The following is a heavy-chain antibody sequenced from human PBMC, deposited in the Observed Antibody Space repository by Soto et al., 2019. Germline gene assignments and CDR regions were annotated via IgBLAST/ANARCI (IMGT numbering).Heavy chain of an antibody. J-gene: IGHJ4*02. V-gene: IGHV3-21*01. D-gene: IGHD6-19*01. CDR2: ISSSSSYI. CDR3: ARVRSGWVEADY. CDR1: GFTFSSYS. Sequence: EVQLVESGRGLVKPGGSLRLSCAASGFTFSSYSMNWVRQAPGKGLEWVSSISSSSSYIYYADSVKGRFTISRDNAKNSLYLQMNSLRAEDTAVYYCARVRSGWVEADYWGQGTLVTVSS.